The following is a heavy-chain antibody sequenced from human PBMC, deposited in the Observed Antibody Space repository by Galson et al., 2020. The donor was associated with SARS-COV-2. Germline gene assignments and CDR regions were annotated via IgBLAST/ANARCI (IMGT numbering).Heavy chain of an antibody. J-gene: IGHJ3*02. V-gene: IGHV3-30*01. D-gene: IGHD6-6*01. CDR2: ISYDGSNK. Sequence: GGSLRLSCAASGFTFSSYAMHWVRQAPGKGLEWVAVISYDGSNKYYADSVKGRFTISRDNSKNTLYLQMNSLRAEDTAVYYCARDGGIAARLDAFDIWGQGTMVTVSS. CDR1: GFTFSSYA. CDR3: ARDGGIAARLDAFDI.